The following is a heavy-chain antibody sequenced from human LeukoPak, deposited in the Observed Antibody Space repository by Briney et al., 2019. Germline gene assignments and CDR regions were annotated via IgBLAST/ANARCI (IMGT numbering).Heavy chain of an antibody. CDR2: IDPSDSYT. J-gene: IGHJ3*01. V-gene: IGHV5-10-1*01. D-gene: IGHD3-10*01. Sequence: GEDLKISRKAFGYSFNTFWISWVRQMPGRGLEWMGGIDPSDSYTSYSPSFQGHVTISADKSISTVSLQWTSLKASDTAMYYCARQGAYTGSGAYSGANFVFDFWGRGTMVSVSP. CDR1: GYSFNTFW. CDR3: ARQGAYTGSGAYSGANFVFDF.